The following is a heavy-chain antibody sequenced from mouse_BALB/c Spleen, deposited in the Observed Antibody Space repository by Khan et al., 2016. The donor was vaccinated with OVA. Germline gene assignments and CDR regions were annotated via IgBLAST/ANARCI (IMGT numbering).Heavy chain of an antibody. V-gene: IGHV2-9*02. CDR1: GFSLTSYG. J-gene: IGHJ2*01. CDR3: ARLEDI. D-gene: IGHD1-3*01. CDR2: IWAGGST. Sequence: VQLQESGPGLVAPSQSLSITCTVSGFSLTSYGVHWVRQPPGKGLEWLGVIWAGGSTNYNSAIMSRLSISKDTSKSQVFLKMNSLQTDSTAMYYCARLEDIWGQGTTLTVSS.